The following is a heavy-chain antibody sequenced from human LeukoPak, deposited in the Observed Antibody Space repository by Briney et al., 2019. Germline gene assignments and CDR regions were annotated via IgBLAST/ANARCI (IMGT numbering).Heavy chain of an antibody. Sequence: SGGSLRLSCAASGFTFSSYSMNWVRQAPGKGLDWVSSISSSSSYIYYADSVKGRFTISRDNAKNSLYLQMNSLRAEDTAVYFCARDLSIAVFDYWGQGTLVTVSS. V-gene: IGHV3-21*01. CDR3: ARDLSIAVFDY. CDR2: ISSSSSYI. CDR1: GFTFSSYS. J-gene: IGHJ4*02. D-gene: IGHD6-19*01.